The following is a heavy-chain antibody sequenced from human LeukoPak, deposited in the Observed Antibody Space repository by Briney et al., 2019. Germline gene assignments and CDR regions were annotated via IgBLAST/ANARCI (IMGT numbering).Heavy chain of an antibody. Sequence: EASVKVSCKGSGYTFTDYYMHWVRQAPGQRLEWMAKINPNSGATAYAERFQGRVTLTRDTSISTMYMELRTLTSGDTAVYYCARPSDYGDYIDYWGQGTPVTVSS. CDR3: ARPSDYGDYIDY. V-gene: IGHV1-2*02. CDR2: INPNSGAT. J-gene: IGHJ4*02. D-gene: IGHD4-17*01. CDR1: GYTFTDYY.